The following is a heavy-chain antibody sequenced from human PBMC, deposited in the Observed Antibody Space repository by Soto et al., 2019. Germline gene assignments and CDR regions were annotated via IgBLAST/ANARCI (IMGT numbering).Heavy chain of an antibody. CDR1: GFTFSSYS. D-gene: IGHD3-22*01. J-gene: IGHJ3*02. V-gene: IGHV3-21*01. CDR3: ASDVKTYYYDSSGYSPYAFDI. Sequence: EVQLVESGGGLVKPGGSLRLSCAASGFTFSSYSMNWVRQAPGKGLEWVSSISSSSSYIYYADSVKGRFTISRDNAKNSLYLQMNSLRAEDTAVYYCASDVKTYYYDSSGYSPYAFDIWGQGTMFTVSS. CDR2: ISSSSSYI.